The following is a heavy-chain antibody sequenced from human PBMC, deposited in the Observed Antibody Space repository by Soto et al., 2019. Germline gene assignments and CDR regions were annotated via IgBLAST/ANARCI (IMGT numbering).Heavy chain of an antibody. CDR1: GYTFTSYD. V-gene: IGHV1-8*01. J-gene: IGHJ6*03. CDR3: ARARRGVIYYYYYMDV. D-gene: IGHD5-12*01. CDR2: MNPNSGNT. Sequence: ASVKVSCKASGYTFTSYDINWVRQATGQGLEWMGWMNPNSGNTGYAQKFQGRVTMTRNTSISTAYMELSSLRSEDTAVYYCARARRGVIYYYYYMDVWGKGTTVTVSS.